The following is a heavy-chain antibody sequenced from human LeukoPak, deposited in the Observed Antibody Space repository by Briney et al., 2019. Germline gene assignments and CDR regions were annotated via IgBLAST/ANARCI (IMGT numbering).Heavy chain of an antibody. J-gene: IGHJ4*02. V-gene: IGHV1-3*01. Sequence: KFQGRVTITRDTSASTTYMELSSLRSEGTAVYYCARENYFSFDYWGQGALVTVSS. D-gene: IGHD3-16*01. CDR3: ARENYFSFDY.